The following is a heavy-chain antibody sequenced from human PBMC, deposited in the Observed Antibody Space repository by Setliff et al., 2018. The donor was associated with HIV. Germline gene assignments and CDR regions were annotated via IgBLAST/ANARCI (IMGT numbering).Heavy chain of an antibody. J-gene: IGHJ3*02. CDR1: GYTFTSYG. CDR2: ISAYNGNT. Sequence: ASVKVSCKASGYTFTSYGISWVRQAPGQGLEWMGWISAYNGNTNYAQTLQGRVTMTTDTSTSTAYMELRSLRSDDTAVYYCAREGLIWFGELSLDDAFDIWGQGTMVTVSS. CDR3: AREGLIWFGELSLDDAFDI. V-gene: IGHV1-18*01. D-gene: IGHD3-10*01.